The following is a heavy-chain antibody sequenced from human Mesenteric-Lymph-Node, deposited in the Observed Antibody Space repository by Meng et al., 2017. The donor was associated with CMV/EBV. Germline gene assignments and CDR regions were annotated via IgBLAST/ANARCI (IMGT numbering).Heavy chain of an antibody. CDR1: GGSISSDNW. CDR3: ARDRIIVGATTEDY. J-gene: IGHJ4*02. V-gene: IGHV4-4*02. Sequence: VAGGSISSDNWWSWVRQTTGKGVEWIGEIVHTGTNKYNPSRQRRVTISVDKSNNQFSLRLRSVTAADTAVYYCARDRIIVGATTEDYWGQGILVTVSS. D-gene: IGHD1-26*01. CDR2: IVHTGTN.